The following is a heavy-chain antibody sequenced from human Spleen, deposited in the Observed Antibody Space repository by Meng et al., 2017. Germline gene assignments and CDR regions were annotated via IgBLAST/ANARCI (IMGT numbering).Heavy chain of an antibody. V-gene: IGHV1-69*13. CDR3: AREAMTMGGYCSGGSCYSHYYYGMDV. CDR1: GGTFSSYA. D-gene: IGHD2-15*01. J-gene: IGHJ6*02. CDR2: IIPIFGTA. Sequence: SVKVSCKASGGTFSSYAISWVRQAPGQGLEWMGGIIPIFGTANYAQKFQGRVTITADESTSTAYMELSSLRSEDTAVYYCAREAMTMGGYCSGGSCYSHYYYGMDVWGQGTTVTVSS.